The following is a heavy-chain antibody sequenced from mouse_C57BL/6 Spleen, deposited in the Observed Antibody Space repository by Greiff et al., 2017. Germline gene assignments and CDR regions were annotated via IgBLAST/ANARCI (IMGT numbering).Heavy chain of an antibody. CDR1: GYTFTSYC. CDR2: IDPSDSDT. J-gene: IGHJ2*01. Sequence: QVQLQQPGAGLVRPGSSVKLSCKASGYTFTSYCMHWVKQRPIQGLEWIGNIDPSDSDTHYNQKFKDKATLAVDKSSSTAYMQLSSLTTEDSAVYDCARYYYGGSHYFDYWGQGTTLTVSS. V-gene: IGHV1-52*01. D-gene: IGHD1-1*01. CDR3: ARYYYGGSHYFDY.